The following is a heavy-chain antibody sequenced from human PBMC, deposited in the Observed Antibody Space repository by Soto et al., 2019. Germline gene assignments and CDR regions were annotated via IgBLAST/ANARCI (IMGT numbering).Heavy chain of an antibody. CDR3: ASYDSSGYYSPDAFDI. Sequence: QVQLVESGGGVVQPGRSLRLSCAASGFTFSSYAMHWVRQAPGKGLEWVAVISYDGSNKYYADSVKGRFTISRDNSKNTLYLQMNILRAEDTAVYYCASYDSSGYYSPDAFDIWGQGTMVTVSS. V-gene: IGHV3-30-3*01. CDR2: ISYDGSNK. CDR1: GFTFSSYA. J-gene: IGHJ3*02. D-gene: IGHD3-22*01.